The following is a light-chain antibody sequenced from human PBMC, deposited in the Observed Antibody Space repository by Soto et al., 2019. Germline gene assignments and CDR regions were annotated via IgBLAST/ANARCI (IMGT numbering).Light chain of an antibody. CDR3: QQYNNWPPIT. Sequence: EVVMTQSPATLSVSPGEGVTLSCRANQGIGDTLAWYQHKPGQAPRLLIYGTSTRATGAPARFSGSGSGTEFTLTISSLQSEDFAVYYCQQYNNWPPITFGQGTRLEIK. V-gene: IGKV3-15*01. J-gene: IGKJ5*01. CDR1: QGIGDT. CDR2: GTS.